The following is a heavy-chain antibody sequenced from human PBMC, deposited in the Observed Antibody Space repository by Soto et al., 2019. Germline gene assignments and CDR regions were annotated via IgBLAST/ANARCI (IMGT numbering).Heavy chain of an antibody. V-gene: IGHV3-23*01. CDR3: AKDGAAPYYYYGMDV. Sequence: EVQLLESGGGLVQPGGSQRLSCAASGFTFSSYAMSWVRQAPGKGLEWVSAISGSGGSTYYADSVKGRFTISRDNSKNTLYLQMNSLRAEDTAVYYCAKDGAAPYYYYGMDVWGQGTTVTVSS. CDR1: GFTFSSYA. CDR2: ISGSGGST. D-gene: IGHD2-15*01. J-gene: IGHJ6*02.